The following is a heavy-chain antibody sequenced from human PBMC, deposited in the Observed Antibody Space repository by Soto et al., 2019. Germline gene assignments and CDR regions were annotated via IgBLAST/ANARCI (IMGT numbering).Heavy chain of an antibody. CDR3: ARQDCSGGSCYSSRHYYYGMDV. CDR2: IYPADSDV. Sequence: PVESLKISCNGSGYSFTSYWIAWVRQVPWKGLEWMGIIYPADSDVRHSPSFQGQVTISVDKSLSTAYLQWSSLKASDTAMYYCARQDCSGGSCYSSRHYYYGMDVWGQGTTVTVSS. D-gene: IGHD2-15*01. CDR1: GYSFTSYW. J-gene: IGHJ6*02. V-gene: IGHV5-51*01.